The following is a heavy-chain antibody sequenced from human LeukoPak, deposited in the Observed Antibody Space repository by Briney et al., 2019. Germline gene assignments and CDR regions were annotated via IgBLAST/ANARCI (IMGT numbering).Heavy chain of an antibody. V-gene: IGHV4-39*01. CDR2: MYFSGNS. Sequence: PSETLSLTCSVSGGSFTSSSYYWVWIRQPRRKGLELIGTMYFSGNSYYNPSLKSRVTISVDTSKKQFSLKLSSVTPADTAVYYCARLHYYYGVDVWGQGTTVTVSS. CDR1: GGSFTSSSYY. CDR3: ARLHYYYGVDV. J-gene: IGHJ6*02.